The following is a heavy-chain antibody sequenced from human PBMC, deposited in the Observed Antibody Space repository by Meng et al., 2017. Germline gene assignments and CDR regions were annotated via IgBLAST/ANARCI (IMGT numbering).Heavy chain of an antibody. CDR2: IYHSGST. J-gene: IGHJ4*02. CDR3: ARLESIAARQRAVYYFDY. CDR1: GGSISSSNW. Sequence: QVRLQGPGPGPVKPSGPLSLTCAVSGGSISSSNWGSWVRQPPGKGLEWIGEIYHSGSTNYNPSLKSRVTISVDKSKNQFSLKLSSVTAADTAVYYCARLESIAARQRAVYYFDYWGQGTLVTVSS. V-gene: IGHV4-4*02. D-gene: IGHD6-6*01.